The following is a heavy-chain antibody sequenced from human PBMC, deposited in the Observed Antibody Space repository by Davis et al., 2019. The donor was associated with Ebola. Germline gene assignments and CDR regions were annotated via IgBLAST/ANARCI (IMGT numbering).Heavy chain of an antibody. CDR3: ARLEQWLVPWYFDL. J-gene: IGHJ2*01. CDR1: GGSISSSSYY. CDR2: IYYGGST. V-gene: IGHV4-39*01. D-gene: IGHD6-19*01. Sequence: SETLSLTCTVSGGSISSSSYYWVCIRQPPGKGLDWIGSIYYGGSTYYNPSLKSRVTISVDTSKNQFSLKLSSVTAADTAVYYCARLEQWLVPWYFDLWGRGTLVTVSS.